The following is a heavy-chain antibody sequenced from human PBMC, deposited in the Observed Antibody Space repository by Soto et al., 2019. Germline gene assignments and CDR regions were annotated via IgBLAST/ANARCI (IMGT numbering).Heavy chain of an antibody. Sequence: XSVKVSCKASVYSFTGYYMHWVRQAPGQGLEWMGWINPNSGGTNYAQHFQGRVTMTRDTSISAAYMELSSLRSDDTAVYYCAREGYCSSTSCYIDNYWGQGSLVTVSS. J-gene: IGHJ4*02. V-gene: IGHV1-2*02. D-gene: IGHD2-2*02. CDR1: VYSFTGYY. CDR3: AREGYCSSTSCYIDNY. CDR2: INPNSGGT.